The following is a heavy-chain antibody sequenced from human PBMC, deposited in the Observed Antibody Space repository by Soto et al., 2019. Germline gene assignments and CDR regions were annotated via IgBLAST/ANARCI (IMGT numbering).Heavy chain of an antibody. CDR3: ARAPSRALDY. V-gene: IGHV3-48*02. CDR2: ISSSSRTI. D-gene: IGHD2-2*01. CDR1: GFTFSSYT. Sequence: EVQLVDSGGGLVQPGGSLRLSCAASGFTFSSYTMHWVRQAPGKGLEWISYISSSSRTIYYADSVKGRFTISRDNAQNSLDLQMTSLRDEDTAVYYCARAPSRALDYWGQGTLVTVSS. J-gene: IGHJ4*02.